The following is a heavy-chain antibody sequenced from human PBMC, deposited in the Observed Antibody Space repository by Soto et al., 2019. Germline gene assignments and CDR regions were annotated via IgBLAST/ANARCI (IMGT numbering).Heavy chain of an antibody. CDR1: GFTFSSYA. Sequence: QVQLVESGGGVVQPGKSLRLSCAASGFTFSSYAIHWARQAPGKGLEWLTVISIRGGDEYYAESVRGRFTISRDDSKNTLYLQMDSPRVEDTAVYYCARGTIVARQHLDYWGQGTLVTVSS. CDR2: ISIRGGDE. D-gene: IGHD6-6*01. J-gene: IGHJ4*02. V-gene: IGHV3-30*03. CDR3: ARGTIVARQHLDY.